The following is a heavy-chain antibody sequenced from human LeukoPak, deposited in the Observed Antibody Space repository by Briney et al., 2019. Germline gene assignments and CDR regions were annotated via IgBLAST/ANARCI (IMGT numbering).Heavy chain of an antibody. D-gene: IGHD3-22*01. J-gene: IGHJ3*02. V-gene: IGHV3-21*01. Sequence: PGGSLRLSCAALGFTFSTYTMNWVRQAPGKGLDGVSSISSTSGYTYYADSVKGRFTNSRDNAKRSLELHMSSLRVEDTAVYYCATTHHYYGSSGFYYSSDAFDIWGQGTLVTVSS. CDR2: ISSTSGYT. CDR1: GFTFSTYT. CDR3: ATTHHYYGSSGFYYSSDAFDI.